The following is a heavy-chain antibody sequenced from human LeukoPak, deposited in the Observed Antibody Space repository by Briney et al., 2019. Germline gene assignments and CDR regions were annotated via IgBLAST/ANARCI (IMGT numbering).Heavy chain of an antibody. CDR2: ISSSGDST. V-gene: IGHV3-23*01. J-gene: IGHJ1*01. CDR3: AKLSGSYVGDFQH. D-gene: IGHD1-26*01. Sequence: GGSLRLSCAASGFTFGSYAMSWVRQAPGKGLEWVSTISSSGDSTYYADSVKGRFTISRDNTKNTLYLQMNSLRAEDTAVYYCAKLSGSYVGDFQHWGQGTLVTVSS. CDR1: GFTFGSYA.